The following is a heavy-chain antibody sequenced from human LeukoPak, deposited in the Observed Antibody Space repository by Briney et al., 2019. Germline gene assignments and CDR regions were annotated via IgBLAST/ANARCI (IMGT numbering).Heavy chain of an antibody. CDR2: VHYSGST. CDR1: GGSISSDY. Sequence: SETLSLTCTVSGGSISSDYWSWIRQPPGKGLEWIGYVHYSGSTNYNPSLMSRLTISLDTSKNQVSLKLRSVTAADTAAYYCARGHGSRFLEWSKNWFDPWGQGTLVTVSS. V-gene: IGHV4-59*01. D-gene: IGHD3-3*01. J-gene: IGHJ5*02. CDR3: ARGHGSRFLEWSKNWFDP.